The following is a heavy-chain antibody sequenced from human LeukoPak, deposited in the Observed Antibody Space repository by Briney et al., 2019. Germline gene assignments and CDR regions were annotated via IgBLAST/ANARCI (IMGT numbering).Heavy chain of an antibody. D-gene: IGHD3-22*01. V-gene: IGHV1-2*06. J-gene: IGHJ3*02. CDR2: INPNSGGT. CDR3: ATDTTYDSSGYLFDI. Sequence: ASVKVSCKASGYTFTGYYMHWVRQAPGQGLEWMGRINPNSGGTNYAQKFQGRVTMTRDTSISTAYMELSRLRSEDTAVYYCATDTTYDSSGYLFDIWGQGTMVTVSS. CDR1: GYTFTGYY.